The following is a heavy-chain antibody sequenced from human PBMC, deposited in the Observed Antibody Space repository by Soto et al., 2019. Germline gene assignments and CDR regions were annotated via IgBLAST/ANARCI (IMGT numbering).Heavy chain of an antibody. Sequence: KSGGSLRLSCAASGFTFSDYYMSWISQAPGKGLEWVSYISSSGSTIYYADSVKGRFTISRDNAKNSLYLQMNSLRAEDTAVYYCARGYYDSSGYTYADYWGQGTLVTVSS. V-gene: IGHV3-11*01. CDR2: ISSSGSTI. CDR1: GFTFSDYY. CDR3: ARGYYDSSGYTYADY. J-gene: IGHJ4*02. D-gene: IGHD3-22*01.